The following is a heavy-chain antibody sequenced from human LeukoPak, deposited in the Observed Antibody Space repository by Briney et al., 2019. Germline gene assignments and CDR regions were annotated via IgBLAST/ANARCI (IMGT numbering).Heavy chain of an antibody. D-gene: IGHD6-13*01. CDR2: IYYTGST. CDR1: GGSISTDDYN. J-gene: IGHJ4*02. Sequence: SETLSLTCTVSGGSISTDDYNWGWIRQPPGKGLEWIGNIYYTGSTYSNPPLKSRVTISVDTSKNQFSLKLTSVTAADTAVYYCAREGSSWYSTQYFDYWGQGTLVTVSS. V-gene: IGHV4-39*02. CDR3: AREGSSWYSTQYFDY.